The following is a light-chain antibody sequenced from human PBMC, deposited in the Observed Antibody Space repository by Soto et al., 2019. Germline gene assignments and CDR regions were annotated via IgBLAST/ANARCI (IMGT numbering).Light chain of an antibody. CDR3: STWDDSLNGPV. CDR1: SSNFAVNT. J-gene: IGLJ3*02. V-gene: IGLV1-44*01. Sequence: QSVLTQPPSASGTPGVRVTISCSGSSSNFAVNTVNWYQQVPGTAPKLLIYSNNQRPSGVPDRFSASKSVTSASLAISGLQSEDEAEYFCSTWDDSLNGPVFGGGTKLPVL. CDR2: SNN.